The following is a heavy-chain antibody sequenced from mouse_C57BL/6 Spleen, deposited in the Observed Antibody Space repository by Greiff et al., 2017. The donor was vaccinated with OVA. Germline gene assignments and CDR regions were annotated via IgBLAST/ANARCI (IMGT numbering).Heavy chain of an antibody. CDR2: IYPGDGDT. CDR3: ARSNDGYYGYAMDD. V-gene: IGHV1-82*01. D-gene: IGHD2-3*01. J-gene: IGHJ4*01. CDR1: GYAFSSSW. Sequence: VQLQESGPELVKPGASVKISCKASGYAFSSSWMNWVKQRPGKGLEWIGRIYPGDGDTNYNGKFKGKATLTADKSSSTAYMQLSSLTSEDSAVYFCARSNDGYYGYAMDDWGQGTSVTVSS.